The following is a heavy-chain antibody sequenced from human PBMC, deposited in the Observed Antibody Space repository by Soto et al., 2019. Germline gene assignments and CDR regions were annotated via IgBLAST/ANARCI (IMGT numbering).Heavy chain of an antibody. V-gene: IGHV3-49*03. D-gene: IGHD1-1*01. CDR3: TLEGNLRNDFYY. Sequence: GGSLRLSCTASGFTFGDYAMSWFRQAPGKGLEWVGFIRSKAYGGTTEYAASVKGRFTISRDDSKSIAYLQMNSLKTEDTAVYYCTLEGNLRNDFYYWGQGTLVTVSS. CDR2: IRSKAYGGTT. J-gene: IGHJ4*02. CDR1: GFTFGDYA.